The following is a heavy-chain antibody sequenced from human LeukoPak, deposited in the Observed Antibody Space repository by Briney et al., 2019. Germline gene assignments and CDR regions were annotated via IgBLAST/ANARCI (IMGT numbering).Heavy chain of an antibody. CDR3: AGVSARVSVGHAMDV. CDR1: GFNVNSNH. V-gene: IGHV3-66*01. D-gene: IGHD1-26*01. CDR2: IYSGYGT. J-gene: IGHJ6*02. Sequence: GGSLRLSCAASGFNVNSNHMTWVRQAPGKGLEGVSVIYSGYGTSYADYVKGRFTISRDNSKNTLYLQMNSLRAEDTDVYYCAGVSARVSVGHAMDVWGQGTTVTVSS.